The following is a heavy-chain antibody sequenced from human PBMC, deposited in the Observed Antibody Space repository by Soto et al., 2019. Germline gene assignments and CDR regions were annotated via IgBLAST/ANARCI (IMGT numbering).Heavy chain of an antibody. J-gene: IGHJ2*01. Sequence: EVQLLESGGGLVQPGGSLRLSCAASGFTFSSYAMSWVRQAPGKGLEWVSAISGSGGSTYYADSVKGRFTISRDNSKNTLYLKMSGLRAEDPAVYYCAKRPAGWYFDLWGRGTLVTVSS. CDR3: AKRPAGWYFDL. V-gene: IGHV3-23*01. CDR1: GFTFSSYA. CDR2: ISGSGGST.